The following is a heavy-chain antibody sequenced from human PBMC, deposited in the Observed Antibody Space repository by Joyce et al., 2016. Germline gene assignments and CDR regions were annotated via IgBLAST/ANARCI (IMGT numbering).Heavy chain of an antibody. CDR1: GYTFSGYA. J-gene: IGHJ3*02. CDR3: VFADAVDI. Sequence: QVQLVQSGAEEKKPGASVKVSCKASGYTFSGYAMHWVRQAPGQRLECMGWINTGNDNTKYSPNFQGRVTITRDTSATTAYMGLSNLRSEDTAVYYCVFADAVDIWGQGTMVTVSS. D-gene: IGHD3-16*01. V-gene: IGHV1-3*04. CDR2: INTGNDNT.